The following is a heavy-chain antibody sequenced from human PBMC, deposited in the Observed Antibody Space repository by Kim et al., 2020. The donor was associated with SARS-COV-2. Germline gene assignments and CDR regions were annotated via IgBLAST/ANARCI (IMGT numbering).Heavy chain of an antibody. Sequence: GGSLRLSCAASGFTFSSYWMHWVRQAPGKGLVWVSRINSDGSSTSYADSVKGRFTISRDNAKNTLYLQMNSLRAEDTAVYYCARDRGVTTVPNWFDPWGQGTLVTVSS. CDR3: ARDRGVTTVPNWFDP. J-gene: IGHJ5*02. CDR2: INSDGSST. V-gene: IGHV3-74*01. D-gene: IGHD4-17*01. CDR1: GFTFSSYW.